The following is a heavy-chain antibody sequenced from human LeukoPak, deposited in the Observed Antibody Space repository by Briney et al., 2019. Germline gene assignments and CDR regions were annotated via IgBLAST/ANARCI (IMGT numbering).Heavy chain of an antibody. CDR3: AKDRSGPAEH. Sequence: GGSLRLSCAASGFSFSSYGMHWVRQAPGKGLEWVAFIQYDGSNKYYADSVKGRFTISRDNSKNTLYLQTNSLRAEDTAVYYCAKDRSGPAEHWGQGTLVTVSS. V-gene: IGHV3-30*02. J-gene: IGHJ1*01. CDR2: IQYDGSNK. CDR1: GFSFSSYG.